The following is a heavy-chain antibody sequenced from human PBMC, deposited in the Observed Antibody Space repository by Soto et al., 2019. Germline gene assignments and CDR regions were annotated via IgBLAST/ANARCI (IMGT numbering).Heavy chain of an antibody. Sequence: DVQLLESGGGLVQPGGSLRLSCAASGFTFSSYAMSWVRQAPGKGLEWVSTVGTSASTYYADSVKGRFTISRDNSKDRLYVQMNSLRAEDTAIYYCADLSRYCTSANCDWGQGTLVTVSS. J-gene: IGHJ4*02. CDR2: VGTSAST. V-gene: IGHV3-23*01. D-gene: IGHD2-2*01. CDR3: ADLSRYCTSANCD. CDR1: GFTFSSYA.